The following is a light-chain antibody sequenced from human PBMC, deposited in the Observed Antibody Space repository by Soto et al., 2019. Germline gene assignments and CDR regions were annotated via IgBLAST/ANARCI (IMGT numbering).Light chain of an antibody. CDR3: QQYSMAPLT. Sequence: IVLTHSPGTLSLAPGERATLYFRASLTISDNYLAWYQQKAGQAPRLVIFGASSRATGIPDRFSASGSGTDFTLTISRLEPEDFAVYYCQQYSMAPLTFGQGTKVDIK. V-gene: IGKV3-20*01. CDR2: GAS. CDR1: LTISDNY. J-gene: IGKJ1*01.